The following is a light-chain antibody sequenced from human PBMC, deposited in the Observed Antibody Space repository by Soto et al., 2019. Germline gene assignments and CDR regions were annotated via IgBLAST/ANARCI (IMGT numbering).Light chain of an antibody. V-gene: IGKV3-11*01. CDR2: DAS. CDR1: QSVSSY. Sequence: EIVLTQSPATLSLSPGERATLSCRTSQSVSSYFAWYQQKPGRAPRLLIYDASNRATGIPARFIGSGSGTDFTLTISSLEPEDFAVYYSQQSSNWPITFGQGTRLE. CDR3: QQSSNWPIT. J-gene: IGKJ5*01.